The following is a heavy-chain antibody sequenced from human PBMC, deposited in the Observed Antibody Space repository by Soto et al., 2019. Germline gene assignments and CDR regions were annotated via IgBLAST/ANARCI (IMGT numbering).Heavy chain of an antibody. CDR3: ARDSTSDILTGYYYYYGMDV. Sequence: SETLSLTCTVSGGSISSSSYYWGWIRQPPGKGLEWIGSIYYSGSTYYNPSLKSRVPISVDTSKNQFSLKLSSVTAADTAVYYCARDSTSDILTGYYYYYGMDVWGQGTTVTVSS. D-gene: IGHD3-9*01. CDR1: GGSISSSSYY. CDR2: IYYSGST. J-gene: IGHJ6*02. V-gene: IGHV4-39*07.